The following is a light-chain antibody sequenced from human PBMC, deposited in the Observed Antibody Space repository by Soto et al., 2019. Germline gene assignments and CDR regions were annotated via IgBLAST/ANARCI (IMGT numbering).Light chain of an antibody. CDR3: QQYNNWPLT. J-gene: IGKJ4*01. CDR1: QSVGSH. V-gene: IGKV3-15*01. CDR2: AAS. Sequence: EIVMTQSPVTLSLSQGERATLSCRASQSVGSHLAWYRQKPGQAPRLLIYAASSRATDVPARFSGSGSGTEFTLTISSLQSEDVAVYYCQQYNNWPLTFGGGTKVELK.